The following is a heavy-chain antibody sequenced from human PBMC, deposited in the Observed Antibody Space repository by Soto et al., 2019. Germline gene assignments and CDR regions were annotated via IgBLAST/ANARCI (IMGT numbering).Heavy chain of an antibody. CDR2: INAGNGNT. D-gene: IGHD6-13*01. CDR3: ARWAYSSSWPSDNYGMDV. CDR1: GYTFTSYA. V-gene: IGHV1-3*01. Sequence: ASVKVSCKASGYTFTSYAMHWVRQAPGQRLEWMGWINAGNGNTKYSQKFQGRVTITRDTSASTAYMELSSLRSEDTAVYYCARWAYSSSWPSDNYGMDVWGQGTTVTVSS. J-gene: IGHJ6*02.